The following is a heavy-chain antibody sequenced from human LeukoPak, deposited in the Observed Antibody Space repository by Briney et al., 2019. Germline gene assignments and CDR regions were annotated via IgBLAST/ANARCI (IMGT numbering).Heavy chain of an antibody. D-gene: IGHD6-19*01. J-gene: IGHJ4*02. Sequence: SETLSLTCTVSGGSISSSSYCWGWIRQPPGKGLEWIGSIYYSGSTYYNPSLKSRVTISVDTSKNQFSLKLSSVTAADTAVYYCAGEVAGTSFDYWGQGTLVTVSS. CDR2: IYYSGST. CDR1: GGSISSSSYC. CDR3: AGEVAGTSFDY. V-gene: IGHV4-39*07.